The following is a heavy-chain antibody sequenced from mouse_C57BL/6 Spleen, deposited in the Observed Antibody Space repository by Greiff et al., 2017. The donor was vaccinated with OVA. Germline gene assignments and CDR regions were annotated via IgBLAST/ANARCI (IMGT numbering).Heavy chain of an antibody. V-gene: IGHV1-69*01. Sequence: QVQLQQSGAELVMPGASVKLSCKASGYTFTSYWMHWVKQRPGQGLEWIGEIDPSGSYTNYNQKFKGKSTLTVDKSSSTAYMQLSSLTAEDSAVYYCARKSNYDYDYWGKGTTLTVAS. CDR2: IDPSGSYT. J-gene: IGHJ2*01. D-gene: IGHD2-5*01. CDR3: ARKSNYDYDY. CDR1: GYTFTSYW.